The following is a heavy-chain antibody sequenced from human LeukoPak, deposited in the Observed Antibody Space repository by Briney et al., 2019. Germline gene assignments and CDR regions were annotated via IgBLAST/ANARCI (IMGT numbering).Heavy chain of an antibody. CDR1: GGSISSYY. D-gene: IGHD2-2*01. CDR2: IYYSGST. V-gene: IGHV4-59*01. Sequence: PSETLSLTCTVSGGSISSYYWSWVRQPPGKGLEWIGCIYYSGSTNYNPSLKSRVTISVDTSKNQFSLKLSSVTAADTAVYYCVRGGGDCSSTTCYNFDYWGQGTLVTVSS. CDR3: VRGGGDCSSTTCYNFDY. J-gene: IGHJ4*02.